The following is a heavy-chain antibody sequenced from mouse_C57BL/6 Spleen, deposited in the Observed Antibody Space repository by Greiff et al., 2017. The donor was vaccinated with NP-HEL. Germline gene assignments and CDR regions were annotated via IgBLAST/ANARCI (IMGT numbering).Heavy chain of an antibody. Sequence: EVKLVESEGGLVQPGSSMKLSCTASGFTFSDYYMAWVRQVPEKGLEWVANINYDGSSTYYLDSLKSRFIISRDNAKNILYLQMSSLKSEDTATYYRARVDDGYYLDYWGQGTTLTVSS. J-gene: IGHJ2*01. CDR3: ARVDDGYYLDY. V-gene: IGHV5-16*01. CDR1: GFTFSDYY. CDR2: INYDGSST. D-gene: IGHD2-3*01.